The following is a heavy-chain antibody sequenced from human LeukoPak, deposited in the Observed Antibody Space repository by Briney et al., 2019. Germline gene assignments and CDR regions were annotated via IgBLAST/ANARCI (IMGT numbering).Heavy chain of an antibody. Sequence: ASVKVSCKASGYTFTSYGISWVRQAPGQGLEWMGWIGAYNGNTNYAQKLQGRVTMTTDTSTSTAYMELRSLRPDDTAVYYCAREVRGGYYYDFDYWGQGTLVTVSS. J-gene: IGHJ4*02. CDR1: GYTFTSYG. D-gene: IGHD3-22*01. CDR3: AREVRGGYYYDFDY. V-gene: IGHV1-18*01. CDR2: IGAYNGNT.